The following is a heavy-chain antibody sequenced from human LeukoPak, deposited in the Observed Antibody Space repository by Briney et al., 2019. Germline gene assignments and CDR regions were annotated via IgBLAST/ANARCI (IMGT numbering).Heavy chain of an antibody. D-gene: IGHD3-10*01. Sequence: GGSLRLSCAASGFTFSSYAMSCVRQAPRKGLEWVSAISGSGGSTYYADSVKGRFTISRDNSKNTLHLQMNSLRAEDTAVYYCAKVGLLWFGELSYWGQGTLVTVSS. CDR3: AKVGLLWFGELSY. CDR2: ISGSGGST. CDR1: GFTFSSYA. V-gene: IGHV3-23*01. J-gene: IGHJ4*02.